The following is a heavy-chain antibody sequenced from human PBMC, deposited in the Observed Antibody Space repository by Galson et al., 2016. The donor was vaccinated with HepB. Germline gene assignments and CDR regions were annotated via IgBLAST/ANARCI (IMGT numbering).Heavy chain of an antibody. J-gene: IGHJ4*02. CDR3: TTNRLMNWVGGQQLVRDYFDY. V-gene: IGHV3-15*01. CDR2: VKIKADGGTT. D-gene: IGHD6-13*01. CDR1: GFTFSNAW. Sequence: SLRLSCAASGFTFSNAWMNWVRQAPGKGLEWVGRVKIKADGGTTDYAAPVKGRFTISRDDSKNTLYMQMNSLKTEDTAVYYCTTNRLMNWVGGQQLVRDYFDYWGQGTLVTVSS.